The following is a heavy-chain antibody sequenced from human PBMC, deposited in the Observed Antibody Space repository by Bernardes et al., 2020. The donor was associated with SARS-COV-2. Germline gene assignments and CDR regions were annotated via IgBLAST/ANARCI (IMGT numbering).Heavy chain of an antibody. CDR3: ARSSAAGTRGGFDY. Sequence: SETLSLTCTVSGGSISSSSYYWGWIRQPPGKGLEWIGSIYYSGSTYYNPSLKSRVTISVDTSKNQFSLKLSSVTAADTAVYYCARSSAAGTRGGFDYWGQGTLVTVSS. CDR1: GGSISSSSYY. D-gene: IGHD6-13*01. J-gene: IGHJ4*02. V-gene: IGHV4-39*01. CDR2: IYYSGST.